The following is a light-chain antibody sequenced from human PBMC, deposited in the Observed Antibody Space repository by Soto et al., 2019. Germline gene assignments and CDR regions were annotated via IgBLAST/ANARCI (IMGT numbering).Light chain of an antibody. J-gene: IGLJ1*01. CDR3: SSYTSSRAYV. V-gene: IGLV2-14*01. Sequence: QSVLTQPASVSGSPGQSITISCPGTSSDVGGYNYVSWYQQQSGKAPKLMIHEVSNRPSGVSNRFSGSKPGNTASLTISGLQAEDEADYYCSSYTSSRAYVFGIGSKVTVL. CDR2: EVS. CDR1: SSDVGGYNY.